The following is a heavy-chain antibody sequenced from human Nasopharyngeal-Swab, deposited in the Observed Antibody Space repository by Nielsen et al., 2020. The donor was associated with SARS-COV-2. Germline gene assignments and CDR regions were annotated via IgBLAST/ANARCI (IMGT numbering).Heavy chain of an antibody. Sequence: ASVKVSCKASGYTFTSYAMNWVRQAPGQGLEWMGWINTNTGNPTYAQGFTGRSVFSLDTSVSTAYLQICSLKAEDTAVYYCAVHSSGWYLPSDYRGQGTLVTVSS. J-gene: IGHJ4*02. V-gene: IGHV7-4-1*01. D-gene: IGHD6-19*01. CDR2: INTNTGNP. CDR3: AVHSSGWYLPSDY. CDR1: GYTFTSYA.